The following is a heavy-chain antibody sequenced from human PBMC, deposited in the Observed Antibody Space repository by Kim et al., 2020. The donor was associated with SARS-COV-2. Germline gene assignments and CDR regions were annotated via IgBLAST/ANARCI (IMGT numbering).Heavy chain of an antibody. D-gene: IGHD3-22*01. Sequence: GGSLRLFCSASGFTFSIYSMHWVRQAPGKGLEWVAVILYDGTHEYYADSVKGRFTISRDNSKNTLYLQMNTLGTEDTAVYYCARDRGNYYDTSGYYGAFDYWGQGALVTVSS. CDR2: ILYDGTHE. CDR1: GFTFSIYS. V-gene: IGHV3-30*04. CDR3: ARDRGNYYDTSGYYGAFDY. J-gene: IGHJ4*02.